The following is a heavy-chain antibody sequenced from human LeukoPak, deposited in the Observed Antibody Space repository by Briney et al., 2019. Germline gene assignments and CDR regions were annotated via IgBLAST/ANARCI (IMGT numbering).Heavy chain of an antibody. V-gene: IGHV3-49*04. Sequence: QSGGSLRLSCTASGFTLGDYAMSWVRQAPGKGLEWVGFIRSKAYGGTTEYAASVKGRFTISRDDSKSIAYLQMNSLKTEDTAVYYCTRWLQVRGVIPLGFDPWGQGTLVTVSS. CDR2: IRSKAYGGTT. D-gene: IGHD3-10*01. CDR3: TRWLQVRGVIPLGFDP. CDR1: GFTLGDYA. J-gene: IGHJ5*02.